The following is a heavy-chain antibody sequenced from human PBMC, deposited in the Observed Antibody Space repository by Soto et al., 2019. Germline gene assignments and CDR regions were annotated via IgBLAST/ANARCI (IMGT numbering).Heavy chain of an antibody. CDR1: GFTVSSNY. CDR3: ARNEGDGYNLGWYFDL. J-gene: IGHJ2*01. D-gene: IGHD5-12*01. Sequence: EVQLVESGGGLIQPGGSLRLSCAASGFTVSSNYMSWVRQAPGKGLEWVSVIYSGGSTYYADSVKGRFTISRDNSKNTLYLQMNSLRAEDMAVYYCARNEGDGYNLGWYFDLWGRGTLVTVSS. V-gene: IGHV3-53*01. CDR2: IYSGGST.